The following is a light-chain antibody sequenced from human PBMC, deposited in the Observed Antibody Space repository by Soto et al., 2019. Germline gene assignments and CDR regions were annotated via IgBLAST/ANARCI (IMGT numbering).Light chain of an antibody. CDR1: QSVSSN. J-gene: IGKJ1*01. CDR2: GAS. CDR3: QQYYNWPPWT. V-gene: IGKV3-15*01. Sequence: EIVMTQSPVTLSVSPGERATLSCRASQSVSSNLAWYQQKPGQAPRLLIYGASTRATGVPDRFSGSGSGTDFTLTISRLEPEDFAVYYCQQYYNWPPWTFGQGTKVDIK.